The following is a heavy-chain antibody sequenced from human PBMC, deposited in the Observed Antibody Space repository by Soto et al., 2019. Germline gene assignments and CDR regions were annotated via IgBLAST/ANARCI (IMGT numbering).Heavy chain of an antibody. V-gene: IGHV3-21*01. Sequence: VGSLRVSCAASGFTFSSYSMNWVRQAPGKGLEWVSSISSSSSYIYYADSVKGRSTISRDNAKNSLYLQMNSLRAEDTAVYYCARSPGGNAFFDYWGQGTLVTVSS. D-gene: IGHD2-15*01. J-gene: IGHJ4*02. CDR2: ISSSSSYI. CDR3: ARSPGGNAFFDY. CDR1: GFTFSSYS.